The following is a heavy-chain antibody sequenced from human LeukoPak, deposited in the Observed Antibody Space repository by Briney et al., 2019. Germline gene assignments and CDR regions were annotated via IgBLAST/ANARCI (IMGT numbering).Heavy chain of an antibody. CDR2: ISGSGDIK. J-gene: IGHJ4*02. Sequence: GGSLRLSCAASGFTFHNYAMNWVRQAPGKGLEGVSSISGSGDIKDFGDSVKGRFTISRDNSKNTVSLQMNSLRADDTAVYYCAKEGAFGGSGALDYWGQGTLVTVSS. CDR3: AKEGAFGGSGALDY. D-gene: IGHD6-19*01. CDR1: GFTFHNYA. V-gene: IGHV3-23*01.